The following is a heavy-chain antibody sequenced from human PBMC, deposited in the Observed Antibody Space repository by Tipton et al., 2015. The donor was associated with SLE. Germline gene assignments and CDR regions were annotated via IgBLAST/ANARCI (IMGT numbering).Heavy chain of an antibody. CDR2: IGVNGGTM. CDR1: GFTFYNYA. V-gene: IGHV3-43*02. CDR3: ARDNGREWLLDY. J-gene: IGHJ4*02. Sequence: GSLRLSCAASGFTFYNYAMHWVRQAPGKGLEWVSLIGVNGGTMYYADSVKGRFTISRDNSKNSLFLQMNSLRTEDTALYYCARDNGREWLLDYWGQGTLVTVSS. D-gene: IGHD5-12*01.